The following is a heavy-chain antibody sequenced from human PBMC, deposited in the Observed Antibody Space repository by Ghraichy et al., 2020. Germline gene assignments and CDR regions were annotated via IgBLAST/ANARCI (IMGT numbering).Heavy chain of an antibody. CDR1: GGSFSGYY. Sequence: SETLSLTCAVYGGSFSGYYWSWIRQPPGKGLEWIGEINHSGSTNYNPSLKSRVTISVDTSKNQFSLKLSSVTAADTAVYYCARKGGRGYCSGGSCRTTRIYYYYMDVWGKGTTVTVSS. CDR2: INHSGST. CDR3: ARKGGRGYCSGGSCRTTRIYYYYMDV. V-gene: IGHV4-34*01. D-gene: IGHD2-15*01. J-gene: IGHJ6*03.